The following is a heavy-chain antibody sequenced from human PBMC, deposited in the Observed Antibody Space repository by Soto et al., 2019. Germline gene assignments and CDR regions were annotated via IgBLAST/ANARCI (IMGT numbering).Heavy chain of an antibody. CDR2: IDWDDDK. CDR3: ARTERYRGYYYYGMDV. Sequence: SGPTLVNPTQTLTLTCTFSGFSLSTSGMCVSWIRQPPGKALEWLALIDWDDDKYYSTSLKTRLTISKDTSKNQVVLTMTNMDPVDTATYYCARTERYRGYYYYGMDVWGQGTTVTVSS. D-gene: IGHD1-26*01. CDR1: GFSLSTSGMC. J-gene: IGHJ6*02. V-gene: IGHV2-70*01.